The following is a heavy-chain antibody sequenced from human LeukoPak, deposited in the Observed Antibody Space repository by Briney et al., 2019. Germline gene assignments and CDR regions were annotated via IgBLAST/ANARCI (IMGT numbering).Heavy chain of an antibody. J-gene: IGHJ5*02. D-gene: IGHD5-12*01. CDR1: GYTLTEIS. CDR3: AATGPVTVATTGWFAP. CDR2: FDPEDGET. Sequence: ASVKVSCTVFGYTLTEISIHWVRQAPGKGLEWMGGFDPEDGETIYAEKFQARVTLTEETSRDTAYKELSSLRSEDTAVYYCAATGPVTVATTGWFAPWGQGTLVTVSS. V-gene: IGHV1-24*01.